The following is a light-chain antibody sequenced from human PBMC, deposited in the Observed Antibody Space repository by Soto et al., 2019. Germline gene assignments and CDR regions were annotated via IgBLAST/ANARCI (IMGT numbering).Light chain of an antibody. CDR2: DAS. CDR1: QTVRNNY. J-gene: IGKJ4*01. V-gene: IGKV3-20*01. CDR3: QQFSSYPLT. Sequence: EFVFTQSPGTLSLSPGERATLSCRASQTVRNNYLAWYQQKPGQAPRLLIYDASTRATGIPDRFSGGGSGTDFTLAISRLEPEDSAVYYCQQFSSYPLTFGGGTKVDIK.